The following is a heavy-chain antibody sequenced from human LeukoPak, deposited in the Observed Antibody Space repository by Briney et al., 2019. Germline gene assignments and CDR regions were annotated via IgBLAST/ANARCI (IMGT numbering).Heavy chain of an antibody. CDR2: IGTAGDT. CDR3: ARGRGCGSGVVV. CDR1: GFTFSSYD. J-gene: IGHJ6*02. V-gene: IGHV3-13*01. D-gene: IGHD3-10*01. Sequence: PGGSLRLSCAASGFTFSSYDMHWVRQATGKGLEWVSAIGTAGDTYYPGSVKGRFTISRENAKNSLYLQMNSLRAGDTAVYYCARGRGCGSGVVVWGQGTTVTVSS.